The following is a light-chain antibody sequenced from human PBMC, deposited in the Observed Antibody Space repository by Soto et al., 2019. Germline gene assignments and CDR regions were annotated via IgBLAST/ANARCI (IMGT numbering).Light chain of an antibody. V-gene: IGLV1-44*01. J-gene: IGLJ1*01. Sequence: QSVLTQPPSVSGAPGQRVTLSCSGSSSNIGGNTVNWFQQLPGTAPKPLIYTDNQRPSGVPDRFSGSKSGTSASLAISVLQSEDEADYYCAAWDGSLNGHVFGSGTKLTVL. CDR1: SSNIGGNT. CDR3: AAWDGSLNGHV. CDR2: TDN.